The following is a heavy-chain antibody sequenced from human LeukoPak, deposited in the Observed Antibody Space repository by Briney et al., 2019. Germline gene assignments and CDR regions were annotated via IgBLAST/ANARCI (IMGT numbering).Heavy chain of an antibody. CDR3: ARDSGHDAFDI. CDR2: INSDGKIT. CDR1: GFTLTTYW. Sequence: GGSLRLSCAAPGFTLTTYWMHWVRQAPGKGLVWVSRINSDGKITTYADSVKGRLTISGDYAKNTLYLQMNSLRAEDTAVYYCARDSGHDAFDIWGQGTTVTVSS. V-gene: IGHV3-74*01. J-gene: IGHJ3*02.